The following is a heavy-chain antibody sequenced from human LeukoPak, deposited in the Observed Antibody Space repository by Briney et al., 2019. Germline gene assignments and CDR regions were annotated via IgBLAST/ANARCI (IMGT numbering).Heavy chain of an antibody. Sequence: PGRSLRLSCAVSGFTFSNCDMHWVRQAPGKGLEWVAVIWYDGSNKYYADSVKGRFTISRDNSKNTLYPQMNTLRAEDTAVYYCARDPCGVVYFDYWGQGTLVTVSS. CDR3: ARDPCGVVYFDY. CDR1: GFTFSNCD. J-gene: IGHJ4*02. D-gene: IGHD2-8*01. V-gene: IGHV3-33*01. CDR2: IWYDGSNK.